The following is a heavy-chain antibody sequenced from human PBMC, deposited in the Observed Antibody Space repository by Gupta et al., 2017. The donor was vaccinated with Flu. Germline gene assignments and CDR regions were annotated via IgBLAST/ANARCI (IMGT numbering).Heavy chain of an antibody. Sequence: QVQLQQWGAGLLKASETLSLTCGATGGAFSGYYWSWIRQPPGKGLEWIGEIDDTGTTNYNPSVNRRVTISVDTSRSQFSLNMRSVTAADTAVYYCARGRGNIAAFIPCGFDHWGQGTLVAVSS. CDR1: GGAFSGYY. CDR2: IDDTGTT. J-gene: IGHJ4*02. V-gene: IGHV4-34*01. D-gene: IGHD5-12*01. CDR3: ARGRGNIAAFIPCGFDH.